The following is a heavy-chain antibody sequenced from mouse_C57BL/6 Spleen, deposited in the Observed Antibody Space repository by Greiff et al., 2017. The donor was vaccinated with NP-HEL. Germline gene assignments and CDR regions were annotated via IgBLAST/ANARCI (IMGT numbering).Heavy chain of an antibody. Sequence: EVQLQQSGPVLVKPGASVKMSCKASGYTFTDYYMNWVKQSHGKSLEWIGVINPYNGGTSYNQKFKGKATLTVDKSSSTAYMELNSLTSEDSAVYYCAREGKRVFVYYAMDYWGQGTSVTVSS. CDR1: GYTFTDYY. D-gene: IGHD2-1*01. V-gene: IGHV1-19*01. CDR2: INPYNGGT. J-gene: IGHJ4*01. CDR3: AREGKRVFVYYAMDY.